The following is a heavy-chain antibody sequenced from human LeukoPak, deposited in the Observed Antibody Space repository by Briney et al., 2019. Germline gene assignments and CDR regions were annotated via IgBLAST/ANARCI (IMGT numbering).Heavy chain of an antibody. J-gene: IGHJ4*02. D-gene: IGHD3-22*01. CDR1: GYTFTSYG. V-gene: IGHV1-18*01. Sequence: GASVKVSCKASGYTFTSYGISWVRQAPGQGLEWMGWISAYNGNTNYAQKLQGRVTMTRDTSISTAYMELSRLRSDDTAVYFCARVSGGYYYDSSGYFTYYFDYWGQGTLVTVSS. CDR2: ISAYNGNT. CDR3: ARVSGGYYYDSSGYFTYYFDY.